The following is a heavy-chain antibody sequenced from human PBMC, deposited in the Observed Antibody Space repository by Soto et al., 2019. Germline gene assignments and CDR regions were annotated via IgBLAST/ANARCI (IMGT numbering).Heavy chain of an antibody. CDR2: INPNSGGT. D-gene: IGHD3-3*01. CDR3: ARDMYDFWSGYQRSSYYYYGMDV. Sequence: QVQLVQSGAEVKKPGASVKVSCKASGYTFTGYYMHWVRQAPGQGLEWMGWINPNSGGTNYGQKFQGWVTMTRDTSISTAYMELSRLRSDDTAVYYCARDMYDFWSGYQRSSYYYYGMDVWGQGTTVTVSS. J-gene: IGHJ6*02. CDR1: GYTFTGYY. V-gene: IGHV1-2*04.